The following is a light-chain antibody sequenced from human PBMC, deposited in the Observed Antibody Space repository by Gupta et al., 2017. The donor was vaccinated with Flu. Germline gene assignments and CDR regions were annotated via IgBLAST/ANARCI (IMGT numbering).Light chain of an antibody. J-gene: IGKJ4*01. Sequence: ELVLTQSPGTLSSSPGERATLSCRASQSVSSSYLAWYQQKPGQAPRLLIYGASSRATGIPDRFSGSGSGTDFTLTISRLEPEDFAVYYCQQYGSSPRLTFGGGTKVEIK. V-gene: IGKV3-20*01. CDR1: QSVSSSY. CDR2: GAS. CDR3: QQYGSSPRLT.